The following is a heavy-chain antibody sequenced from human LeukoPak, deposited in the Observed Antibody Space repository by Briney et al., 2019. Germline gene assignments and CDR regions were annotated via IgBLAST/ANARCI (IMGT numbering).Heavy chain of an antibody. D-gene: IGHD3-9*01. CDR3: AKCILTGYYKGYMDV. Sequence: GGSLRLSCAASGFTFSSYAMHWARQAPGKGLEWVAFIRYDGSIKYCADSVKGRFTISRDNSKNSLYLQMNSLRAEDTAVYYCAKCILTGYYKGYMDVWGKGTTVTISS. CDR2: IRYDGSIK. CDR1: GFTFSSYA. V-gene: IGHV3-30*02. J-gene: IGHJ6*03.